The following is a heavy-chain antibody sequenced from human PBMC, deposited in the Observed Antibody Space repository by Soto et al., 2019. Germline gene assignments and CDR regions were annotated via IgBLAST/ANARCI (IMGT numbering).Heavy chain of an antibody. Sequence: SFGIHRISKNQSKGLEWVAVISYDGSNKYYADSVKGRFTISRDNSKNTLYLQMNSLRAEDTAVYYCSIFKRDHGIGYVRSVTAVRVNGTSVPVS. CDR2: ISYDGSNK. J-gene: IGHJ6*03. CDR1: SFG. V-gene: IGHV3-30*03. CDR3: SIFKRDHGIGYVRSVTAV. D-gene: IGHD5-18*01.